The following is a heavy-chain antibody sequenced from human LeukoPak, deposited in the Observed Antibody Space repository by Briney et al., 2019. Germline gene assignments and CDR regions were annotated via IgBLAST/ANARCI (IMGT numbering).Heavy chain of an antibody. Sequence: GGSLRLSCAASGFTFSTYSMNWVRQAPGKGLEWISFIRHDSSDIYYADSVKGRFTISRDNAKNSLYLQMNSLRAEDTAVYYCAKVRGSYPDYFDYWGQGTLVTVSS. D-gene: IGHD1-26*01. J-gene: IGHJ4*02. CDR2: IRHDSSDI. CDR1: GFTFSTYS. V-gene: IGHV3-48*01. CDR3: AKVRGSYPDYFDY.